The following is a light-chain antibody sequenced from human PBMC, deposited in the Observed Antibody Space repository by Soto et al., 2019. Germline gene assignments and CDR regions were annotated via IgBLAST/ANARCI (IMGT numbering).Light chain of an antibody. CDR1: SSNIGSNT. CDR3: AAWDDSLNGPHYV. Sequence: QFVLTQPPSASGTPGQRVTISCSGSSSNIGSNTVNWYQQLPGTAPKLLIYSNNQRPSGVPDRFSGSKSGTSASLAISGLQSEDEADYYCAAWDDSLNGPHYVFGTGTKVTVL. CDR2: SNN. J-gene: IGLJ1*01. V-gene: IGLV1-44*01.